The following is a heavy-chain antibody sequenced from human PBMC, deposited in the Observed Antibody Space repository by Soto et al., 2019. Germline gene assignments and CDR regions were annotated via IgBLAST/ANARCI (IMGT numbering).Heavy chain of an antibody. Sequence: ASVKVCCKASGYTFTSYDINWVRQANGQGLEWMGWMNPNSGNTGYAQKFQGRVTMTRNTSISTAYMELSSLRSEDTAVYYCATSNSSGWYQRWFDPWGQGTLVTVSS. CDR2: MNPNSGNT. CDR3: ATSNSSGWYQRWFDP. J-gene: IGHJ5*02. V-gene: IGHV1-8*01. CDR1: GYTFTSYD. D-gene: IGHD6-19*01.